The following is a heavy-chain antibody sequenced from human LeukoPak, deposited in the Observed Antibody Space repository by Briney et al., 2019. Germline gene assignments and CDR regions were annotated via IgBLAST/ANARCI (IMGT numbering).Heavy chain of an antibody. D-gene: IGHD6-13*01. CDR2: ISETSRHT. CDR3: ARSSGSSWYNDY. J-gene: IGHJ4*02. V-gene: IGHV3-21*01. CDR1: TFVFSGYS. Sequence: GGSLRLSCEASTFVFSGYSMNWVRQAPGKGLEWVSYISETSRHTYYAASVKGRFTISRDNAKNSLCLQMNSLRAEDTAVYYCARSSGSSWYNDYWGQGTLVTVSS.